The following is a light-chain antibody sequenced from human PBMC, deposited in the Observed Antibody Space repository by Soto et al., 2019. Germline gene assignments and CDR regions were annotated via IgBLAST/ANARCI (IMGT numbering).Light chain of an antibody. CDR3: MQSIQLPRT. CDR1: HILLHSNGYNY. V-gene: IGKV2-28*01. J-gene: IGKJ3*01. Sequence: DVVMTQSPLSLPVTPVEPASISCISSHILLHSNGYNYLDWYLQKPGQSPQLLIYLGSNRASGVPDRFSGSGSGTDFTLKISRVEAEDVGVYYCMQSIQLPRTFGPGTKVDIK. CDR2: LGS.